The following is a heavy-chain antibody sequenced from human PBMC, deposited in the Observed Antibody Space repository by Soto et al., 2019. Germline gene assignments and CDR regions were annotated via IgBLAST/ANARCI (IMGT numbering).Heavy chain of an antibody. CDR3: ARDLRGPGSGDY. D-gene: IGHD2-15*01. CDR2: ISSSSSYI. Sequence: GESLKISCAASGFTFSSYSMNWVRQAPGKGLEWVSSISSSSSYIYYADSVKGRFTISRDNAKNSLYLQMNSLRAEDTAVYYCARDLRGPGSGDYWGQGTLVTVSS. CDR1: GFTFSSYS. J-gene: IGHJ4*02. V-gene: IGHV3-21*01.